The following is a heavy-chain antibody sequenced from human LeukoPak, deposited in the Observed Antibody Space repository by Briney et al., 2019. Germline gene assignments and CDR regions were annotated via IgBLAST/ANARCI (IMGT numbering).Heavy chain of an antibody. Sequence: GGSLRLSCAASGFTFSDYYMSWIRQAPGKGLEWVSYISSSSAYTDYADSVKGRFSISRDNAKNSLYLQMNSLRAKDTAVYYCAREGGLRLTTRYFDYWGQGTLVTVSS. J-gene: IGHJ4*02. D-gene: IGHD4-17*01. CDR1: GFTFSDYY. V-gene: IGHV3-11*06. CDR2: ISSSSAYT. CDR3: AREGGLRLTTRYFDY.